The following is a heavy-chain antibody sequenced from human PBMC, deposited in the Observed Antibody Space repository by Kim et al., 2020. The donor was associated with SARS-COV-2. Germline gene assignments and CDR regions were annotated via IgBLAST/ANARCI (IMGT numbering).Heavy chain of an antibody. CDR2: INHSGST. Sequence: SDTLSLTCAVYGGSFSGYYWSWIRQPPGKGLEWIGEINHSGSTNYNPSLKSRVTISVDTSKNQFSLKLSSVTAADTAVYYCARGIAAAGTRGEFDYWGQGTLVTVSS. CDR3: ARGIAAAGTRGEFDY. D-gene: IGHD6-13*01. CDR1: GGSFSGYY. J-gene: IGHJ4*02. V-gene: IGHV4-34*01.